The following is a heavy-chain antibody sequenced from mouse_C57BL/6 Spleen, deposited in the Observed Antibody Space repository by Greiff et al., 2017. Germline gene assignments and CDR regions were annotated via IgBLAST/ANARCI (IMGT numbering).Heavy chain of an antibody. Sequence: VQLQQSGAELVRPGASVKLSCTASGFNIKDDYMHWVKQRPEQGLEWIGWIDPENGDTEYASKFQGKATITADTSSNTAYLQLSSLTSEDTAVYYCTTSRSYYVDYWGQGTTLTVSS. CDR2: IDPENGDT. V-gene: IGHV14-4*01. CDR1: GFNIKDDY. CDR3: TTSRSYYVDY. J-gene: IGHJ2*01. D-gene: IGHD3-1*01.